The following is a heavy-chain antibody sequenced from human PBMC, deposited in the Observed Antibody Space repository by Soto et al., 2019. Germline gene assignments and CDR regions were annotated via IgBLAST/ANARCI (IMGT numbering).Heavy chain of an antibody. J-gene: IGHJ6*02. CDR2: LYRGGYI. V-gene: IGHV3-53*01. CDR1: GLPVEDYH. Sequence: AGSLRPSFKASGLPVEDYHLTWVRQVPGRGLEWVSILYRGGYIRYRDSVLGRFTISRDTSKNTLYLQMNYLTVEDTATYYCARPDENSFPSGLDVWGQGTTVTGSS. D-gene: IGHD4-4*01. CDR3: ARPDENSFPSGLDV.